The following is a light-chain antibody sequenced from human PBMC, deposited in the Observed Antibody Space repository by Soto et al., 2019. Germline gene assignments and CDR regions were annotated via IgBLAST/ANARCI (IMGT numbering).Light chain of an antibody. CDR1: QSISSSN. Sequence: VLTQFQGTLSLSPGERATLCWRAIQSISSSNLAWYQQKPGQAPRLLIYGASTRATGIPARFSGSGSGTEFTLTISSLQSEDFAVYYCQQYNNWPPMTFGQGTIVDVK. V-gene: IGKV3-15*01. CDR2: GAS. CDR3: QQYNNWPPMT. J-gene: IGKJ1*01.